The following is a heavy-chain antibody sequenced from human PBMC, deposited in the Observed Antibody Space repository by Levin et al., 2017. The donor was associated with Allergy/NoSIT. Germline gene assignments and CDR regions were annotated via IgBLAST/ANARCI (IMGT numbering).Heavy chain of an antibody. Sequence: GGSLRLSCAASGFSFSNYGMHWVRQAPGKGLEWVALIWDDGSNKYYADSVKGRFIISRYKSTNTLYLQMNSLRAEDTAVYYCAREPGRCEPFDYWGQGTLVTVYS. CDR3: AREPGRCEPFDY. CDR2: IWDDGSNK. D-gene: IGHD4/OR15-4a*01. J-gene: IGHJ4*02. CDR1: GFSFSNYG. V-gene: IGHV3-33*01.